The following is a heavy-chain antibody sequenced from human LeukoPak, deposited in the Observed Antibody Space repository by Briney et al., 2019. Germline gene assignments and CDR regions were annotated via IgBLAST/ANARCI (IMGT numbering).Heavy chain of an antibody. J-gene: IGHJ4*02. D-gene: IGHD4-17*01. V-gene: IGHV4-39*01. Sequence: ASETLSLTCTVSGGSISSYYWGWIRQPPGKGLEWIGSIYYSGSTYYNPSLKSRVTISVDTSKNQFSLKLSSVTAADTAVYYCARHVAVTTFPYYFDYWGQGTLVTVSS. CDR2: IYYSGST. CDR1: GGSISSYY. CDR3: ARHVAVTTFPYYFDY.